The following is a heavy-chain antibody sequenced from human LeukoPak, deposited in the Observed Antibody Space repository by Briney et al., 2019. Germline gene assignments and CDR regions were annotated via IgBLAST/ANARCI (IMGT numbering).Heavy chain of an antibody. J-gene: IGHJ4*02. Sequence: GGSLRLSCAASGFTFSSYGMHWVRQAPGKGLEWVAVISYDGNNKYYADSVKGRFTISRDNSKNTLYLQMNSLRAEDTAVYYCAKDQEEGYSYGCYFDYWGQGTLVTVSS. CDR1: GFTFSSYG. CDR3: AKDQEEGYSYGCYFDY. D-gene: IGHD5-18*01. V-gene: IGHV3-30*18. CDR2: ISYDGNNK.